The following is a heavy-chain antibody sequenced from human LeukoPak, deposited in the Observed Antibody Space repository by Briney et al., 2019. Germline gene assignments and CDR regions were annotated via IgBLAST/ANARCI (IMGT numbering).Heavy chain of an antibody. CDR3: ARDWLSGYGSGGYFDY. CDR1: GYTFTSYG. Sequence: ASVKVSCKASGYTFTSYGISWVRQAPGQGLEWMGWISAYNGNTNYAQKLQGRVTMTTDTSTSTAYMELRSLRSDDTAVYYCARDWLSGYGSGGYFDYWGQGTLVTVSS. V-gene: IGHV1-18*01. D-gene: IGHD3-10*01. J-gene: IGHJ4*02. CDR2: ISAYNGNT.